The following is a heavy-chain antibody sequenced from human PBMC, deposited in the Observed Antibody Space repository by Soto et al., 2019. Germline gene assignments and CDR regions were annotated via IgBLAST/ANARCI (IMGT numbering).Heavy chain of an antibody. D-gene: IGHD3-10*01. V-gene: IGHV4-39*01. CDR2: IYYSGST. J-gene: IGHJ6*02. Sequence: SETLSLTCTVSGGSISSSSYYWGWIRQPPGKGLEWIGSIYYSGSTSYNPSLKSRVTISVDTSKNQFSLKLSSVTAADTAVYYCARRRGSGIYYYYGMDVWGQGTMVTVSS. CDR3: ARRRGSGIYYYYGMDV. CDR1: GGSISSSSYY.